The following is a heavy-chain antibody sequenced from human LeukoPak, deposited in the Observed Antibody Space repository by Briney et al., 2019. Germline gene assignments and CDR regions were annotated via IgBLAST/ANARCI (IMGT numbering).Heavy chain of an antibody. J-gene: IGHJ4*02. CDR2: ISASGDIT. CDR1: GFTFSSYA. CDR3: APRGATLSLGY. V-gene: IGHV3-23*01. D-gene: IGHD3-16*02. Sequence: PGGSLRLSCAASGFTFSSYAMSWVRQAPGKGLEWVSGISASGDITYYVDSVKGRFTISRDNSKNTLYLQMNSLRAEDTAIYYCAPRGATLSLGYWGQGTLVTVSS.